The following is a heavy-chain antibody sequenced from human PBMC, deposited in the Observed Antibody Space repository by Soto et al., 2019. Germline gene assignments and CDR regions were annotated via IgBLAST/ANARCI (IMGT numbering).Heavy chain of an antibody. Sequence: QVQLQESGPGLVKPSQTLSLTCTVSGGSISSGDYYWSWIRQPPGKGLEWIGYIYYSGSTYYNPSLKSRVTISVDTSKNQFSLKLSSVTAADTAVYYCARGVEYTRTHYYDSSGYYYYYGMDVWGQGTTVTVSS. J-gene: IGHJ6*02. CDR2: IYYSGST. D-gene: IGHD3-22*01. CDR1: GGSISSGDYY. V-gene: IGHV4-30-4*01. CDR3: ARGVEYTRTHYYDSSGYYYYYGMDV.